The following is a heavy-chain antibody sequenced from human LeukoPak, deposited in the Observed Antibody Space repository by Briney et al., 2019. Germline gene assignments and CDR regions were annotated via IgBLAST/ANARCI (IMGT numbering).Heavy chain of an antibody. V-gene: IGHV3-30-3*01. CDR1: GFTFSSYA. D-gene: IGHD1-26*01. J-gene: IGHJ4*02. CDR2: ISYDGSNK. CDR3: ARARGSYNVGYDY. Sequence: PGGSLRLSCAASGFTFSSYAMHWVRQAPGKGLEWVAVISYDGSNKYYADSVKGRFIISRDNSKKTLYLQMNSLRAEDTAVYYCARARGSYNVGYDYWGQGALVTVSS.